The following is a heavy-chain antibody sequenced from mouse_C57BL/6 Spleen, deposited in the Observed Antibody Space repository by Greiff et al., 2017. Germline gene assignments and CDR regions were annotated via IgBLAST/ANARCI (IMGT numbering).Heavy chain of an antibody. D-gene: IGHD4-1*01. V-gene: IGHV3-6*01. CDR2: ISYDGSN. CDR3: ARDMGRGNFDY. Sequence: EVKLVESGPGLVKPSQSLSLTCSVTGYSITSGYYWNWIRQFPGNKLEWMGYISYDGSNNYNPSLKNRISITRDTSKNQFFLKLNSVTTEDTATYYCARDMGRGNFDYRGQGTTLTVSS. J-gene: IGHJ2*01. CDR1: GYSITSGYY.